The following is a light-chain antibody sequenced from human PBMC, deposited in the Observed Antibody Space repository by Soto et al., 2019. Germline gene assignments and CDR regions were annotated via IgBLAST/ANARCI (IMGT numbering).Light chain of an antibody. Sequence: QSALTQPASLSGSPGQSITISCTGTSSDVGGYNYVSWYQQHPGKAPKLMIYEVSNRPSGVSNRFSGSKSGNTASLTISGLQAEDEADYYCSSYTSSSTHDYVFGTGTKVTVL. CDR2: EVS. J-gene: IGLJ1*01. CDR1: SSDVGGYNY. CDR3: SSYTSSSTHDYV. V-gene: IGLV2-14*01.